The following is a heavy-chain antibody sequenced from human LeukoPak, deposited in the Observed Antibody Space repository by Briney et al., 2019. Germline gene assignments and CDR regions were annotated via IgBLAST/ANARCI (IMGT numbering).Heavy chain of an antibody. CDR2: MNPNSGNT. CDR3: ARGGYSSSWYFTALNWFDP. V-gene: IGHV1-8*01. Sequence: ASVKVSCKASGYTFTSYDINWVRQATGQGLEWMGWMNPNSGNTGYAQKFQGRVTMTRNTSIGTAYMELSSLRSEDTAVYYCARGGYSSSWYFTALNWFDPWGQGTLVTVSS. D-gene: IGHD6-13*01. CDR1: GYTFTSYD. J-gene: IGHJ5*02.